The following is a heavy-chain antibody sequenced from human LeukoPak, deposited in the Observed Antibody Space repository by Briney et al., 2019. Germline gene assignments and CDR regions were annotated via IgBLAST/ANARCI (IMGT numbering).Heavy chain of an antibody. CDR2: IKSKTDGGTT. CDR1: GFTFSSYA. J-gene: IGHJ4*02. D-gene: IGHD4-23*01. V-gene: IGHV3-15*01. CDR3: ASVVLGGTIDY. Sequence: GGSLRLSCAASGFTFSSYAMSWVRQAPGKGLGWVGRIKSKTDGGTTDYAAPVRGRFTISRDDSKNTLYLQMNSLRTEDTAVYYCASVVLGGTIDYWGQGTLVTVSS.